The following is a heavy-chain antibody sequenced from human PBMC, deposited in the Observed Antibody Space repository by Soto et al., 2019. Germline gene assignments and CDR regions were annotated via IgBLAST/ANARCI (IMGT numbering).Heavy chain of an antibody. CDR3: ASAFYCSGGSCDLDY. CDR1: GGSISSYY. Sequence: QVQLQESGPGLVKPSETLSLTCTVSGGSISSYYWSWIRQPPGKGLEWIGYICYSGSTNYNPSLKSRVTISVDTSKNQFSLKLSSVTAADTAVYYCASAFYCSGGSCDLDYWGQGTLVTVSS. CDR2: ICYSGST. J-gene: IGHJ4*02. V-gene: IGHV4-59*08. D-gene: IGHD2-15*01.